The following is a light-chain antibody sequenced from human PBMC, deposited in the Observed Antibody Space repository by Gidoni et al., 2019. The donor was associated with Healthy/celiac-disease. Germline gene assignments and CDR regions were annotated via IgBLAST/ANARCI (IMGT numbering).Light chain of an antibody. V-gene: IGKV3-11*01. Sequence: DIVLTQSPATLSLSPGERATLSCSASQSVSSYLAWYQQKPGQAPRLLIYDASNRATGNPDRFSGSGSGTDFTLTISSLEPEDFAVYYCQQWKTFGQGTKVEIK. J-gene: IGKJ1*01. CDR3: QQWKT. CDR2: DAS. CDR1: QSVSSY.